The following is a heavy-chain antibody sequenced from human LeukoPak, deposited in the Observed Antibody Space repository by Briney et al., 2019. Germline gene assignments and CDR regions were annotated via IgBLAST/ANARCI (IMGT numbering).Heavy chain of an antibody. D-gene: IGHD2/OR15-2a*01. Sequence: GGSLRLSCAASGFTFSSYDMHWVRQAPGKGLQWVADISYDGRNKYYADSVKGRFTISRDNSKNTLNLQMNSLRTEDTAVYYCAAVPEYDFDNWGQGTLVTVSS. CDR1: GFTFSSYD. J-gene: IGHJ4*02. CDR3: AAVPEYDFDN. CDR2: ISYDGRNK. V-gene: IGHV3-30*03.